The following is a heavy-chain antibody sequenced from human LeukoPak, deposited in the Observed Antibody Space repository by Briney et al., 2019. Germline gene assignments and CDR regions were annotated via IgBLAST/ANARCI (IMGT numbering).Heavy chain of an antibody. CDR2: IYTSGST. V-gene: IGHV4-4*09. J-gene: IGHJ3*02. D-gene: IGHD2-2*01. CDR1: GSISGYY. CDR3: ARQKCTSDSCLTKNAFDI. Sequence: SETLSLTCTVAGSISGYYGSLSRQPPGKGVEWIGYIYTSGSTNYNPSLESRVTISVDTSKNQFSLDLSSVTAADTAVYYCARQKCTSDSCLTKNAFDIWGQGTMVTVSS.